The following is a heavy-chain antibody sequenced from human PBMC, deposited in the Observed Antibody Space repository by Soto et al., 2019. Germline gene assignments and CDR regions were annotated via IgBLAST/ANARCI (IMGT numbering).Heavy chain of an antibody. CDR1: GYTFTSYG. CDR3: ARDPGSEPMEWYGMDV. V-gene: IGHV1-69*13. J-gene: IGHJ6*02. Sequence: ASLKVSCKASGYTFTSYGISWVRQAPGQGLEWMGWIIPIFGTANYAQKFQGRVTITADESTSTAYMELSSLRSEDTAVYYCARDPGSEPMEWYGMDVWGQGTTVTVSS. D-gene: IGHD1-1*01. CDR2: IIPIFGTA.